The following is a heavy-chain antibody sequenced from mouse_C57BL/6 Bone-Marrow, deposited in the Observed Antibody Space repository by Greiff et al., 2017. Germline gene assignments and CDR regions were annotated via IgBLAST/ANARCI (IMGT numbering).Heavy chain of an antibody. D-gene: IGHD2-4*01. V-gene: IGHV5-4*01. J-gene: IGHJ3*01. CDR2: ISDGGSYT. CDR3: ARDRRLPGAY. Sequence: EVKLMESGGGLVKPGGSLKLSCAASGFTFSSYAMSWVRQTPEQRLEWVATISDGGSYTYYPDNVKGRFTIARDTAKNNLYLQMSHLKAEDTAMXYCARDRRLPGAYWGQGTLVTVSA. CDR1: GFTFSSYA.